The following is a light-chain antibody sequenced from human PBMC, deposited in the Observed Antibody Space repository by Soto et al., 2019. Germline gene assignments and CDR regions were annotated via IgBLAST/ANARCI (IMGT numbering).Light chain of an antibody. CDR1: SYNVGKNL. Sequence: QSVLTQPPSASGTPGQRVTISCSGGSYNVGKNLVYWYQQRPGTAPKLIIFKNNQRPSGVPDRFSGSKSGTSASLAISGLQSDDEADYYCTAWDARLNGQVFGGGTKLTVL. CDR3: TAWDARLNGQV. CDR2: KNN. V-gene: IGLV1-44*01. J-gene: IGLJ2*01.